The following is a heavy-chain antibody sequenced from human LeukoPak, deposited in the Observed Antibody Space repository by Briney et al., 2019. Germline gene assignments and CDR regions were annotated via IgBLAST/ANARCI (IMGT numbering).Heavy chain of an antibody. CDR3: ARGEYYYDSSGYWQFDY. D-gene: IGHD3-22*01. CDR2: IYPGDSDT. Sequence: GESLKISCKGSGYSFTSYWIGWVRQMPGKGLERMGIIYPGDSDTRYSPSFQGQVTISADKSISTAYLQWSSLKASDTAMYYCARGEYYYDSSGYWQFDYWGQGTLVTVSS. CDR1: GYSFTSYW. V-gene: IGHV5-51*01. J-gene: IGHJ4*02.